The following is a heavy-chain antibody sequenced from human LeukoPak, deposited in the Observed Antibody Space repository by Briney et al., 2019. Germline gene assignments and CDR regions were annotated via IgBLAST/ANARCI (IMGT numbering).Heavy chain of an antibody. J-gene: IGHJ4*02. CDR1: GGSISSHY. CDR2: IYYSGST. D-gene: IGHD2-15*01. V-gene: IGHV4-59*11. Sequence: SETLSLTCTVSGGSISSHYWSGIRQPPGKGLEWIGYIYYSGSTNYNPSLKSRVTISVDTSKNQFSLKLSSVTAADTAVYYCARGSGGFDYWGQGTLVTVSS. CDR3: ARGSGGFDY.